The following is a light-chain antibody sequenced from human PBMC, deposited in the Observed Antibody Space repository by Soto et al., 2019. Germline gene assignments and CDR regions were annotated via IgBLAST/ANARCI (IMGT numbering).Light chain of an antibody. CDR1: QSIHTW. CDR2: KAS. J-gene: IGKJ4*01. Sequence: DIQMTQSPSTLSASVGDRVTITCRASQSIHTWLAWYQQKPGKAPKLLIYKASSLESGVPSRFSGSGSETEFTLTISSLQPDDFATYYCQQYGSSPLTFGGGTRVEVK. CDR3: QQYGSSPLT. V-gene: IGKV1-5*03.